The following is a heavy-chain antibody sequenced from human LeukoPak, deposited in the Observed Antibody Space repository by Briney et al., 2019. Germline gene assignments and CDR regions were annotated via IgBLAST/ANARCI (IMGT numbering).Heavy chain of an antibody. CDR2: IWYDGSNK. Sequence: GRSLRLSCAASGFTFSSYGMHWVRQAPGKGLEWVAVIWYDGSNKYYADSVKGRFTISRDNSKNTLYLQMNSLRAEDTAVYYCAREVDWFDPWGQGTLVTVSS. CDR1: GFTFSSYG. CDR3: AREVDWFDP. J-gene: IGHJ5*02. D-gene: IGHD1-26*01. V-gene: IGHV3-33*01.